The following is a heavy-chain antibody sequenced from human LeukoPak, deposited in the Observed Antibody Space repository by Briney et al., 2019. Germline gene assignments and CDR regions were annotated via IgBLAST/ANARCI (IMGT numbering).Heavy chain of an antibody. CDR1: GYTFTSYY. Sequence: GASVKVSCKASGYTFTSYYMHWVRQAPGQGLEWMGIINPSGGSTSYAQKFQGRVTMTRDTSTSTVYMELSSLGSEDTAVYYCASSTDCSSTSCYQYYYYGMDVWGQGTTVTVSS. CDR2: INPSGGST. V-gene: IGHV1-46*01. J-gene: IGHJ6*02. D-gene: IGHD2-2*01. CDR3: ASSTDCSSTSCYQYYYYGMDV.